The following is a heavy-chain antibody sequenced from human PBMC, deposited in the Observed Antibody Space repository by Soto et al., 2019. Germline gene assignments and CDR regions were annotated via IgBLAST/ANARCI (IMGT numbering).Heavy chain of an antibody. V-gene: IGHV3-53*04. D-gene: IGHD3-9*01. J-gene: IGHJ5*02. CDR2: IYSGGST. CDR1: GFTVSSNY. CDR3: ARHQGAESDRYFDWLLYRPWFDP. Sequence: HPGGSLRLSCAASGFTVSSNYMSWVRQAPGKGLEWVSVIYSGGSTYYADSVKGRFTISRHNSKNTLYLQMNSLRAEDTAVYYCARHQGAESDRYFDWLLYRPWFDPWGQGTLVTVSS.